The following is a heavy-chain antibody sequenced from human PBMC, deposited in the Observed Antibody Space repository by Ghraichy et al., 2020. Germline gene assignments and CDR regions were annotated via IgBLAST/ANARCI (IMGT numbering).Heavy chain of an antibody. CDR2: INPDRGGT. J-gene: IGHJ3*01. V-gene: IGHV1-2*02. D-gene: IGHD1-26*01. CDR1: GYTFTGYY. CDR3: AREGFGIVGSAFDF. Sequence: ASVKVSCKASGYTFTGYYMHWVRQAPGQGLEWMGWINPDRGGTNYAQKFQGRVTMTRDTSISTAYMELSRLTSDDTAVYYCAREGFGIVGSAFDFWGQGTRVSVSS.